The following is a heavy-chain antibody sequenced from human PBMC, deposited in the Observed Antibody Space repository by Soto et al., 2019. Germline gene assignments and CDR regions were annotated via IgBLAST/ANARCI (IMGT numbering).Heavy chain of an antibody. V-gene: IGHV3-49*03. D-gene: IGHD5-18*01. J-gene: IGHJ6*02. CDR2: IRSKAYGGTT. Sequence: GGSLRLSCTASGFTFGDYAMSWFRQAPGKGLEWVGFIRSKAYGGTTEYAASVKGRFTISRDDSKSIAYLQMNSLKTEDTAVYYCTRDRRNTAMVWYYYGMDVWGQGTTVTVSS. CDR3: TRDRRNTAMVWYYYGMDV. CDR1: GFTFGDYA.